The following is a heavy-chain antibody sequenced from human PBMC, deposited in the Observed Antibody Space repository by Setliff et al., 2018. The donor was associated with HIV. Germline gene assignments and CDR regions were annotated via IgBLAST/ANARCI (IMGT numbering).Heavy chain of an antibody. CDR2: VSPGGGST. D-gene: IGHD6-19*01. J-gene: IGHJ6*03. V-gene: IGHV3-23*01. Sequence: GGSLRLSCVASEFTFSNYAMTWVRQAPGKGLEWVSSVSPGGGSTYYADSVKGRFTISRDNSKNTLYLQMNSLRAEDTAVYYCAKGRYSSGANYYYYYMDVWGKGTTVTVSS. CDR3: AKGRYSSGANYYYYYMDV. CDR1: EFTFSNYA.